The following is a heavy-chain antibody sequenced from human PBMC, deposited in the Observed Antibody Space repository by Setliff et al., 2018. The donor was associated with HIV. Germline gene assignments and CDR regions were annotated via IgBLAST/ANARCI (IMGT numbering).Heavy chain of an antibody. Sequence: GASVKVSCKASGGTFSSYAISWVRQAPGQGLEWMGGIIPIFGTANYAQKFQGRVTITTDESTSTAYMELSSLRSEDTAVYYCASAYCGGDCYSVGDAFDIWGQGTMVT. CDR3: ASAYCGGDCYSVGDAFDI. D-gene: IGHD2-21*02. V-gene: IGHV1-69*05. CDR2: IIPIFGTA. CDR1: GGTFSSYA. J-gene: IGHJ3*02.